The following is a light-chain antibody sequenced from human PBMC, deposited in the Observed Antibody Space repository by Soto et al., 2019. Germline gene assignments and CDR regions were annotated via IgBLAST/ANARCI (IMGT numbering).Light chain of an antibody. CDR3: SSYTSSSTL. CDR2: EVS. J-gene: IGLJ2*01. CDR1: SGDVGGYNY. V-gene: IGLV2-14*01. Sequence: QSALTQPASVSGSPGQSITISCTGTSGDVGGYNYVSWYQQHPGKAPKLMIYEVSNRPSGVSNRFSGSKSGNTASLTISGLQAEDEADYYCSSYTSSSTLFGGGTKLTVL.